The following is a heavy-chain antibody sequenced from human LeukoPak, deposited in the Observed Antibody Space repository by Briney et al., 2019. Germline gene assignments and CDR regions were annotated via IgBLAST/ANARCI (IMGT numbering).Heavy chain of an antibody. Sequence: GGSLRLSCAASGFTFSSYSMNWVRQAPGKGLEWVSSISSSSSYIYYADSVKGRFTISRDNAKNSLYLQMNSLRAEDTAVYYCARDESSWFGELSPLFDPWGQGALVTVSS. D-gene: IGHD3-10*01. V-gene: IGHV3-21*01. J-gene: IGHJ5*02. CDR2: ISSSSSYI. CDR3: ARDESSWFGELSPLFDP. CDR1: GFTFSSYS.